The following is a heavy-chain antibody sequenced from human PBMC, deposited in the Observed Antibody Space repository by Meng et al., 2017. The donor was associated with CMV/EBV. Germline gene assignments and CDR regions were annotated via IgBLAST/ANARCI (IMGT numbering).Heavy chain of an antibody. CDR2: IKQDGSEK. J-gene: IGHJ6*02. CDR1: GFTFSSYW. Sequence: GGSLRLSCAASGFTFSSYWMSWVRQAPGKGLEWVANIKQDGSEKYYVDFVKGRFTISRDNAKNSLYLQMNSLRAEDTAVYYCARDGDGSGSYVGMDVWGQGTTVTVSS. D-gene: IGHD3-10*01. V-gene: IGHV3-7*01. CDR3: ARDGDGSGSYVGMDV.